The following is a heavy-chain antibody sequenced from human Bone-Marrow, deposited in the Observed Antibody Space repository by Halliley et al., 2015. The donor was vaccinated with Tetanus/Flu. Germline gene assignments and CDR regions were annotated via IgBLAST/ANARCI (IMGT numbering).Heavy chain of an antibody. D-gene: IGHD2-15*01. CDR3: TGGGGWLTDN. CDR1: DGSISGYY. Sequence: TLSLTCTISDGSISGYYWSWIRQAPEKGLEWIGYIHYSGDTNYNPSLKSRVTISVDTSKNQFSLKLTSVTVADTAVYYCTGGGGWLTDNWGQGSLVTVSS. J-gene: IGHJ4*02. CDR2: IHYSGDT. V-gene: IGHV4-59*01.